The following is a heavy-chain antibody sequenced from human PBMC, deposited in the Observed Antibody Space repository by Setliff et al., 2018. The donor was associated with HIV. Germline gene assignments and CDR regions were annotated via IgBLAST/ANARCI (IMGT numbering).Heavy chain of an antibody. CDR3: ARTAYYYDSSGYQVDY. D-gene: IGHD3-22*01. CDR1: GGTFSTYG. V-gene: IGHV1-69*13. Sequence: SVKVSCKASGGTFSTYGLSWVRQAPGQGLEWMGGIIPLFDTSNYAQKFQGSVTITADESTSTAYMELRSLRSDDTAVYYCARTAYYYDSSGYQVDYWGQGTLVTVSS. CDR2: IIPLFDTS. J-gene: IGHJ4*02.